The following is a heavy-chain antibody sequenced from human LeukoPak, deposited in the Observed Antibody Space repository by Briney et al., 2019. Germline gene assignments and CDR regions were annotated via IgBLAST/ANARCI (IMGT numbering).Heavy chain of an antibody. J-gene: IGHJ2*01. Sequence: PSETLSLTCTVSGDSISSSSYFWGWIRQSPGQGLEWIWTSYYTGNTYYNPSLKSRVTISLDTSRNQFSLRLTSVIVADTALYYCARMRSYWYFDLWGRGTLVAVSS. CDR3: ARMRSYWYFDL. V-gene: IGHV4-39*07. CDR1: GDSISSSSYF. D-gene: IGHD2-15*01. CDR2: SYYTGNT.